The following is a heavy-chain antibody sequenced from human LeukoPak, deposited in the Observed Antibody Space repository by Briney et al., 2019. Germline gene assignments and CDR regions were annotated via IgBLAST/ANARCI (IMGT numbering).Heavy chain of an antibody. Sequence: GGYLTLSCAASGFTFSSYAMSWVRPVPGQGLEWGSAISGSGGSTYYADSVKGRFTISRDNSKNTLYLQMNSLRAEDTAVYYCARASITMIVVVSPLDYWGQGTLVTVSS. CDR2: ISGSGGST. D-gene: IGHD3-22*01. CDR1: GFTFSSYA. J-gene: IGHJ4*02. V-gene: IGHV3-23*01. CDR3: ARASITMIVVVSPLDY.